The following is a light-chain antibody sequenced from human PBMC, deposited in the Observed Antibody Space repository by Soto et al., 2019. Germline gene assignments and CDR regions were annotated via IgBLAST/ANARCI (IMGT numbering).Light chain of an antibody. V-gene: IGKV3-20*01. CDR1: QSVSSTY. CDR2: GAS. Sequence: EIVLTQSPGTLSLSPGERATLSCRASQSVSSTYLAWYQQKPGQAPRLLIYGASSRATGIPDRFSGSGSGTEFTLTISRVEPEDVAGYYCQQYGSSLLTFGPGTKVEIK. CDR3: QQYGSSLLT. J-gene: IGKJ1*01.